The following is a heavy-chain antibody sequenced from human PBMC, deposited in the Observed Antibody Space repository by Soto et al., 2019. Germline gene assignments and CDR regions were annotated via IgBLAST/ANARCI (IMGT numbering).Heavy chain of an antibody. J-gene: IGHJ5*02. Sequence: EVQLVESGGGLVQPGGSLRLSCAASGFTFSSYSMNWVRQAPGKGLEWVSYISSSSSTIYYADSVKGRFTISRDNAKNSLYLQMNSLRAEDTAVYYCARPALAAAGGAKWFDPWGQGTLVTVSS. CDR1: GFTFSSYS. V-gene: IGHV3-48*01. CDR3: ARPALAAAGGAKWFDP. D-gene: IGHD6-13*01. CDR2: ISSSSSTI.